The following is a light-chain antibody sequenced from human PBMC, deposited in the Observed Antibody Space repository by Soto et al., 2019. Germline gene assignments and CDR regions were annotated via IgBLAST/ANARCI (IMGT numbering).Light chain of an antibody. Sequence: SVLTQPASVSGSPGQSITISRTGTSSDVGGYNYVSWYQQHPGKAPKLMIYDVSNRPSGVSNRFSGSKSGNTASLTISGLQAEYEAEYYCSSYTSSSTPSVFCSGPKVT. CDR1: SSDVGGYNY. J-gene: IGLJ1*01. V-gene: IGLV2-14*01. CDR3: SSYTSSSTPSV. CDR2: DVS.